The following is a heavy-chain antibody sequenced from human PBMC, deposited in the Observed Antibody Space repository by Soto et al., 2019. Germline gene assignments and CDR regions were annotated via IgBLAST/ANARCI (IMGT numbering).Heavy chain of an antibody. CDR3: AMDYGDRPEYFKH. V-gene: IGHV1-18*04. J-gene: IGHJ1*01. CDR1: GYTFTSYG. D-gene: IGHD4-17*01. Sequence: QVQLVQSGPDLKRPGASMKVSCKASGYTFTSYGISWVRQAPGQGLEWMECLSPLKGRTQYSQKAQGRVTLSTDTSSTTAYMEMTTLRVDDTAVYYSAMDYGDRPEYFKHWGQGTLVTVS. CDR2: LSPLKGRT.